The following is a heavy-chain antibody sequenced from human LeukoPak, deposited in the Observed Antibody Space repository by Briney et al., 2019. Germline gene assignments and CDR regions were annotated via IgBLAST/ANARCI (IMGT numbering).Heavy chain of an antibody. CDR1: GGPISSCY. Sequence: PSESLSLTCTVSGGPISSCYWSWIRQPPGKGLECMGYIYYRGSTNYSPSLKSRVTISVDPFKNQFTLKLSYVTAADTAVYYCARGQFDSSGCYYFDYWGQGTLVTVSS. V-gene: IGHV4-59*01. CDR3: ARGQFDSSGCYYFDY. CDR2: IYYRGST. J-gene: IGHJ4*02. D-gene: IGHD6-19*01.